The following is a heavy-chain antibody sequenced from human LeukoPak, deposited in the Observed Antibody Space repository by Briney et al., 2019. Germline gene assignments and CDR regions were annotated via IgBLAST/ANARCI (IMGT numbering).Heavy chain of an antibody. V-gene: IGHV4-34*01. CDR3: ARHGSNGSYPENYFDY. CDR2: INHSGST. D-gene: IGHD1-26*01. J-gene: IGHJ4*02. Sequence: PSETLSLTCAVHGGSFSGYYWSWIRQPPGKGLEWIGEINHSGSTNYNPSLKSRVTISVDTSKNQFSLKPSSVTAADTAVYYCARHGSNGSYPENYFDYWGQGTLVTVSS. CDR1: GGSFSGYY.